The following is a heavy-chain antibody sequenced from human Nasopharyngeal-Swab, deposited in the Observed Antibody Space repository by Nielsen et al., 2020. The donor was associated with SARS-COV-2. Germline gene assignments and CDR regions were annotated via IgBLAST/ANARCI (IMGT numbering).Heavy chain of an antibody. J-gene: IGHJ4*02. V-gene: IGHV3-23*01. Sequence: VRQAPGKGLEWVSAISGSGGSTYYADSVKGRFTISRDNSKNTLYLQMNSLRAEDMAVYYCAKEPFYDFWSGYYWDYWGQGTLVTVSS. CDR2: ISGSGGST. CDR3: AKEPFYDFWSGYYWDY. D-gene: IGHD3-3*01.